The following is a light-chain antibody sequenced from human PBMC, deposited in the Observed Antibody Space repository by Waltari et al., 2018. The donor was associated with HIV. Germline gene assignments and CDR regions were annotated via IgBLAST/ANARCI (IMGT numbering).Light chain of an antibody. V-gene: IGKV1-9*01. Sequence: DIQLTQSPSFLSASVGDSVTITCRASRGISSYLAWHQHKPGQAPRLLIYAASTLQDGVPSRFSGSASGTEFTLTISSLQPEDFATYYCQFLDSFPLFGGGTKVEVK. J-gene: IGKJ4*01. CDR3: QFLDSFPL. CDR1: RGISSY. CDR2: AAS.